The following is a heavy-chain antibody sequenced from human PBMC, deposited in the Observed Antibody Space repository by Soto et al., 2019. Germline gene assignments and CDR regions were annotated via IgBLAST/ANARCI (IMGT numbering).Heavy chain of an antibody. D-gene: IGHD1-1*01. J-gene: IGHJ4*02. Sequence: GGSLRLSCAASGFTFSRYAMSWVRQAPGKGLEWVSALSGSGGSTYYADSVKGRVTISRDNSKNTLYLQMNSRRAEDTAVYYCAKDELAELEANFDYWGQGTLGIVSS. CDR2: LSGSGGST. V-gene: IGHV3-23*01. CDR1: GFTFSRYA. CDR3: AKDELAELEANFDY.